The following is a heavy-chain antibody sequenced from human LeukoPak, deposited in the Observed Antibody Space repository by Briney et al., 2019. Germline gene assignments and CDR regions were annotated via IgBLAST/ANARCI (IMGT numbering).Heavy chain of an antibody. Sequence: PSETLSLTCAVYGGSFSGYYWSWIRQPPGKGLEWIGEINHSGSTNYNPSLKSRVTISVDTSKNQFSLKLSPVTAADTAVYYCASLGCSSTSCPYGMDVWGQGTTVTVSS. CDR1: GGSFSGYY. J-gene: IGHJ6*02. D-gene: IGHD2-2*01. V-gene: IGHV4-34*01. CDR3: ASLGCSSTSCPYGMDV. CDR2: INHSGST.